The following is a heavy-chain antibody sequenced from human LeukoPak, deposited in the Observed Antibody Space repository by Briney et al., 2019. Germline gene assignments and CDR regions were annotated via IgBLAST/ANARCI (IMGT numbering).Heavy chain of an antibody. CDR2: ISYDGGKK. D-gene: IGHD5-12*01. J-gene: IGHJ4*02. V-gene: IGHV3-30*03. Sequence: PGGSLRLSCAASGFTFSSHDMHWVRQAPGKGLEWVSFISYDGGKKDYADSVKGRFTISRDNSKNTLYLQMNSLRAEDTGVYYCARGPSGYHNTGGQGTLVTVSS. CDR3: ARGPSGYHNT. CDR1: GFTFSSHD.